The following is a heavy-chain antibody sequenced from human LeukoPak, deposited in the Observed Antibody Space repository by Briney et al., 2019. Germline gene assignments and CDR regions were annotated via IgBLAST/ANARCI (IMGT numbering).Heavy chain of an antibody. Sequence: PGGSLRLSCAASGFTVSSNYMSWVRQAPGKGLEWVSVIYSGGSTYYADSVKGRFTISRDNSKNTLYLQMNSLRAEDTAVYYCAKGELYYDILTGDPSAFDYWGQGTLVTVSS. V-gene: IGHV3-53*01. D-gene: IGHD3-9*01. CDR3: AKGELYYDILTGDPSAFDY. J-gene: IGHJ4*02. CDR1: GFTVSSNY. CDR2: IYSGGST.